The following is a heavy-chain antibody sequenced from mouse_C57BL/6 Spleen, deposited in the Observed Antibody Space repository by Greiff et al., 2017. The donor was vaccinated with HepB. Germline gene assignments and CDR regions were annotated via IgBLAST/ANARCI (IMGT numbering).Heavy chain of an antibody. V-gene: IGHV5-4*01. J-gene: IGHJ2*01. D-gene: IGHD1-1*01. CDR2: ISDGGSYT. CDR3: ARDTGLYFDY. Sequence: EVQLVESGGGLVKPGGSLKLSCAASGFTFSSYAMSWVRQTPEKRLEWVATISDGGSYTYYPDNVKGRFTISRDNAKNNLYLQMSHLKSEDTAMYYCARDTGLYFDYWGQGTTLTVSS. CDR1: GFTFSSYA.